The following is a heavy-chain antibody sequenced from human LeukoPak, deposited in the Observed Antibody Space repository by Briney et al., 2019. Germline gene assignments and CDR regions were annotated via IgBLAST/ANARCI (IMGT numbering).Heavy chain of an antibody. Sequence: ASVKVSCKASGYTFTGYYMHWVRQAPGQGLEWMGRINPNSGGTNYAQKFQGRVTMTRDTSISTAYMELSRLRSDDTAVYYCASRVESSGWYDLAYWGQGTLVTVSS. CDR2: INPNSGGT. CDR1: GYTFTGYY. CDR3: ASRVESSGWYDLAY. J-gene: IGHJ4*02. D-gene: IGHD6-19*01. V-gene: IGHV1-2*06.